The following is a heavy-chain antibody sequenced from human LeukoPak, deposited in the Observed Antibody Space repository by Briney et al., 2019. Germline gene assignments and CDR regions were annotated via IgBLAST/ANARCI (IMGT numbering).Heavy chain of an antibody. V-gene: IGHV6-1*01. Sequence: SQTLSLTCVISGDSVPSNSASWNWIRQSPSRGLEWLGRTYYKSKWYNDYAVSVKSRITITPDTSKKQFSLQLNSVTPEDTAVYYCARGMRAHSNFPYFDYWGQGSRVTVSS. CDR2: TYYKSKWYN. D-gene: IGHD4-11*01. CDR1: GDSVPSNSAS. CDR3: ARGMRAHSNFPYFDY. J-gene: IGHJ4*02.